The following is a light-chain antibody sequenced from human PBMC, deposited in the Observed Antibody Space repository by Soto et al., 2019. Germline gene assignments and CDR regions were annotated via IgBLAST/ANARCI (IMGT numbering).Light chain of an antibody. CDR1: QSVNSN. CDR2: RAL. CDR3: QQYNNWPRT. Sequence: EILMTQSPATLSLSPGERATLSCRASQSVNSNLAWYQQKPGQAPRLLIYRALTRATGIPARFSGSGSGTDFTLTISGLQSEDFAVYFCQQYNNWPRTFGQGTKVDIK. V-gene: IGKV3-15*01. J-gene: IGKJ1*01.